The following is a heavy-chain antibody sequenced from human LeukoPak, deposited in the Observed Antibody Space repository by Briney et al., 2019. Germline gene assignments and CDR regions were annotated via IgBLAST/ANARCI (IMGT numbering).Heavy chain of an antibody. V-gene: IGHV3-30*04. CDR3: VRDPSLSPYISGWQSLRSPSEGGAYYYYIDV. CDR2: ISYDESNK. Sequence: GGSLSLSCAASEFTFSSYAMHWVRQAPGKGPEWVAFISYDESNKYYPASVKGRFTISRDNSKSTLYLQMNSLRTEDTAVYYCVRDPSLSPYISGWQSLRSPSEGGAYYYYIDVWGNETTVTVSS. J-gene: IGHJ6*03. CDR1: EFTFSSYA. D-gene: IGHD6-19*01.